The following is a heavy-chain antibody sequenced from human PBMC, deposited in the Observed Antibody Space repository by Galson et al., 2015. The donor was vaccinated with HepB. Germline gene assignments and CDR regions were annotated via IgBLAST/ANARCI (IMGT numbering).Heavy chain of an antibody. CDR1: GFTFSNYG. V-gene: IGHV3-30*18. J-gene: IGHJ4*02. Sequence: SLRLSCAASGFTFSNYGMHWVRQAPGKGLEWVAVISYDGSNKYYADSVKGRFTISRDNAKNFLYLEMNSLRAEDTALYYCAKDLTGYCSTTSCYGTYTALDFWGQGTLVTVSS. CDR2: ISYDGSNK. CDR3: AKDLTGYCSTTSCYGTYTALDF. D-gene: IGHD2-2*01.